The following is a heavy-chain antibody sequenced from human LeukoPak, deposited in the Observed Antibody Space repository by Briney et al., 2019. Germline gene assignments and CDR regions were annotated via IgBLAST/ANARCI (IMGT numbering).Heavy chain of an antibody. D-gene: IGHD1-14*01. Sequence: SETLSLTCTVSGGSISNYYWYWMRQPPGKGQEWVAYTYYSGNAKYNPSLKSRVSISVDTSKNQFSLKLNSVTAADTAVYYCAKGGPEASAGLSWFDPWGQGTLVTVSS. CDR1: GGSISNYY. CDR3: AKGGPEASAGLSWFDP. CDR2: TYYSGNA. V-gene: IGHV4-59*01. J-gene: IGHJ5*02.